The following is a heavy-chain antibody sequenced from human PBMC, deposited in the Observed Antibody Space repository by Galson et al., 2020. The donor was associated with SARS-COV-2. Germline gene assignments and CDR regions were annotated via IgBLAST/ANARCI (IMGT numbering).Heavy chain of an antibody. CDR1: GFTFSSYA. J-gene: IGHJ4*02. V-gene: IGHV3-30*04. D-gene: IGHD2-21*01. CDR2: ISYDGSNK. CDR3: ARDSIVVFDY. Sequence: GESLKISCAASGFTFSSYAMHWVRQAPGKGLEWVAVISYDGSNKYYADSVKGRFTISRDNSKNTLYLQMNSLRAEDTAVYYCARDSIVVFDYWGQGTLLTVSS.